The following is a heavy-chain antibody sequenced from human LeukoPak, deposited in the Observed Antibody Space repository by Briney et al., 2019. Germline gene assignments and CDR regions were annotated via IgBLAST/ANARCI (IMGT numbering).Heavy chain of an antibody. D-gene: IGHD3-10*01. Sequence: ASVKVSCKASGYTFTGYYMHWVRQAPGQGLEWIGWINPNSGGTNYAQKFQGRVTMTRDTSISAAYMELSRLKSDDTAVYYCARDGRSGTHPYNWFDPWGLGTLVTVSS. V-gene: IGHV1-2*02. J-gene: IGHJ5*02. CDR3: ARDGRSGTHPYNWFDP. CDR2: INPNSGGT. CDR1: GYTFTGYY.